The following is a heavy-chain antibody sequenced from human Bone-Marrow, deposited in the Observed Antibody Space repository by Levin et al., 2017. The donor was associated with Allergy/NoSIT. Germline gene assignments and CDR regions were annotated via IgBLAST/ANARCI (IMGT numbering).Heavy chain of an antibody. CDR2: IVTSGGST. D-gene: IGHD6-19*01. V-gene: IGHV1-46*01. Sequence: AASVKVSCKASGYIFANYYIHWVRQAPGQGLEWVGMIVTSGGSTAYARRFQGRVTMTSDTSTSTVYMDMTSLTSEDTAVYYCARDMRVLSGWYPVDYWGQGTLVTVSS. CDR3: ARDMRVLSGWYPVDY. CDR1: GYIFANYY. J-gene: IGHJ4*02.